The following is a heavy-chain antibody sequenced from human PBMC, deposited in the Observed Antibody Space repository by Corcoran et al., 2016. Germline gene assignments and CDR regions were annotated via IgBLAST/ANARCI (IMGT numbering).Heavy chain of an antibody. Sequence: QVQLVESGGDVVQPGRSLRVSCAVSGLTFRNYGFHWVRQAPGKGLEWVAVIWYDGSKTYYADSVKGRFTFPRDESKNTLYLQMNSLTAEDTAIYSSATSKPSIIPHYWGQGTRVTVSS. CDR3: ATSKPSIIPHY. J-gene: IGHJ4*02. V-gene: IGHV3-33*01. CDR2: IWYDGSKT. D-gene: IGHD2-2*01. CDR1: GLTFRNYG.